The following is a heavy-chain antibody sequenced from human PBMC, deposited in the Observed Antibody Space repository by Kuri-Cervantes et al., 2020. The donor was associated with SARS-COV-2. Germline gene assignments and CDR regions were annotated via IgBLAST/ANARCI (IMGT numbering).Heavy chain of an antibody. V-gene: IGHV3-33*01. Sequence: GGSLRLSCAASGFTFSSYGMHWVRQAPGKGLEWVAVIWYDGSNKYYADSVKGRFTISRDNSKNTLYLQMNSLRAEDTAVYYCARAVVVTAMPFGYWGQGTLVTVSS. CDR3: ARAVVVTAMPFGY. CDR1: GFTFSSYG. CDR2: IWYDGSNK. D-gene: IGHD2-21*02. J-gene: IGHJ4*02.